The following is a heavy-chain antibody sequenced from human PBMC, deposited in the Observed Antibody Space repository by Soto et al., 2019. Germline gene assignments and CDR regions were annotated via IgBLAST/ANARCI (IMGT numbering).Heavy chain of an antibody. J-gene: IGHJ3*01. D-gene: IGHD2-15*01. V-gene: IGHV4-59*07. CDR1: GGSITPYY. CDR3: ARQQYTVVIAFDV. CDR2: VSYSGKT. Sequence: QVQLQESGPGLVKTSDTLSLTCTVSGGSITPYYWSWIRQPPGEGLEWIGYVSYSGKTGYNPSLKSRVSMSIDTSKNEFSLKLTSLTAADAATYYCARQQYTVVIAFDVWGQGTTVAVSS.